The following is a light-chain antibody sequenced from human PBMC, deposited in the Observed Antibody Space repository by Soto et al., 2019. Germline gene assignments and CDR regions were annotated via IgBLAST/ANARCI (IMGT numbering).Light chain of an antibody. CDR2: YES. V-gene: IGLV3-21*04. CDR3: QFWDTGSDHPGVV. Sequence: SYELTQPPSVSVAPGKTARISCGGSNIGSNSVHWYQQKPGQAPVLVIYYESDRPSGIPERFSGSKSGNTATLAISRVDAGDEADYYCQFWDTGSDHPGVVFGGGTKLTVL. CDR1: NIGSNS. J-gene: IGLJ2*01.